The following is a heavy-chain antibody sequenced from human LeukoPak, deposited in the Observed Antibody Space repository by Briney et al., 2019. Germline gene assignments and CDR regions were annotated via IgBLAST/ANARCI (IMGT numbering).Heavy chain of an antibody. D-gene: IGHD2-21*02. Sequence: GGSLRLSCAASGFTFSSYAMGWVRQAPGKGLEWVSALTNSGDSTYYADSVKGRFTISRDNSKNTLFLQMNSLRAEDTAVYYCVHCGGDCYPCCGMDGWGQGTTVTVSS. V-gene: IGHV3-23*01. CDR2: LTNSGDST. CDR3: VHCGGDCYPCCGMDG. J-gene: IGHJ6*02. CDR1: GFTFSSYA.